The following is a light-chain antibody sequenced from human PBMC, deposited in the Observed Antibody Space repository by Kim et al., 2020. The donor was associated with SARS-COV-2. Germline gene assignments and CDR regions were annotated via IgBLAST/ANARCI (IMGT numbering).Light chain of an antibody. V-gene: IGKV3-20*01. J-gene: IGKJ1*01. CDR2: GAS. CDR1: QSVSSSY. Sequence: EIVLTQSPGTLSLSPGERATLSCRASQSVSSSYLAWYQQKPGQAPRLLIYGASSRATGIPDRFSGSGSGTDFTLTISRLEPEDLAVYYSQQYGSSPWTFGQGTKVDIK. CDR3: QQYGSSPWT.